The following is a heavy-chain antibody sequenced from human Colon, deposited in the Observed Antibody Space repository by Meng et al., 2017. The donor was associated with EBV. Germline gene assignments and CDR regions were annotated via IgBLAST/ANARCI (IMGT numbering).Heavy chain of an antibody. V-gene: IGHV4-4*03. J-gene: IGHJ4*02. Sequence: QVLVQEAGPGLVEPPGTLPLPVAASGGSISTSDWWSWVRQPPGKGLEWIGEIYRGGGTNYNPSFKSRVTISVDTSNNHFSLKLSYVTAADTAVYYCARVRVIPAAVGFDYWGQGTLVTVSS. CDR3: ARVRVIPAAVGFDY. CDR2: IYRGGGT. CDR1: GGSISTSDW. D-gene: IGHD2-2*01.